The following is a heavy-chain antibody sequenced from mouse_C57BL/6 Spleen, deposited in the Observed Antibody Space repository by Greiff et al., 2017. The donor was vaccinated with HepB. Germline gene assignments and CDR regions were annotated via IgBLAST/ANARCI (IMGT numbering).Heavy chain of an antibody. CDR1: GFTFSDYY. CDR2: ISNGGGST. CDR3: ARPPYYYGTSGGFAY. J-gene: IGHJ3*01. D-gene: IGHD1-1*01. V-gene: IGHV5-12*01. Sequence: EVQLVESGGGLVQPGGSLKLSCAASGFTFSDYYMYWVRQTPEKRLEWVAYISNGGGSTYYPDTVKGRFTISRDNAKNTLYLQMSRLKSEDTAMYYCARPPYYYGTSGGFAYWGQGTLVTVSA.